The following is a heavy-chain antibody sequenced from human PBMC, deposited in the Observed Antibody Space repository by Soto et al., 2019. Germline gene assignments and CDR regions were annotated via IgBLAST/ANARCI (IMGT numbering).Heavy chain of an antibody. CDR1: GGTFSSYT. CDR2: IIPILGIA. V-gene: IGHV1-69*08. Sequence: QVQLVQSGAEVKKPGSSVKVSCKASGGTFSSYTISWVRQAPGQGLEWMGRIIPILGIANYAQKFQGRVTNTADKSTSTAYMEMSSLRSEATAVYYGARDSSRIAAAGTSDYWGQGTLVTVSS. D-gene: IGHD6-13*01. J-gene: IGHJ4*02. CDR3: ARDSSRIAAAGTSDY.